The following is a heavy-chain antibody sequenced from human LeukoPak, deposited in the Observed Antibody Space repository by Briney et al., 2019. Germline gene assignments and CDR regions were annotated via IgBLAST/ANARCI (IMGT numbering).Heavy chain of an antibody. CDR2: ISSSSSYI. V-gene: IGHV3-21*01. D-gene: IGHD6-19*01. CDR3: ARSDSSGFDY. J-gene: IGHJ4*02. Sequence: GGSLRLSFAASGFTFSSYSMNWVRQAPGKGLEWVSSISSSSSYIYYADSVKGRFTISRDNAKNSLYLQMNSLRAEDTAVYYCARSDSSGFDYWGQGTLVTVSS. CDR1: GFTFSSYS.